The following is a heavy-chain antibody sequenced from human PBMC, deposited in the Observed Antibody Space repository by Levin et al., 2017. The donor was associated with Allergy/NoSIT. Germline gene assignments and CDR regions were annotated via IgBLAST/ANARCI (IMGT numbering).Heavy chain of an antibody. CDR1: GGSISGYY. D-gene: IGHD4-23*01. Sequence: SQTLSLPCNVSGGSISGYYWSWVRQPPGKGLDWVGYIYYTGSTNYNPSLKSRVTISVDTSKNQFSLNLSSVTAADTAVYFCARQLDGNSFRYFDLWGRGTLVTVSS. CDR3: ARQLDGNSFRYFDL. CDR2: IYYTGST. J-gene: IGHJ2*01. V-gene: IGHV4-59*08.